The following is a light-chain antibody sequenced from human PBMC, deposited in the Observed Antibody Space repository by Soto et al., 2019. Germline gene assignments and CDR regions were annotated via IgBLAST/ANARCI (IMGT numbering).Light chain of an antibody. CDR2: GAS. V-gene: IGKV3-20*01. CDR3: QHYDSLPIT. J-gene: IGKJ5*01. CDR1: QRVRITY. Sequence: EIVFTESPCTLSLSRLERPTLSCRARQRVRITYLASYKTTGGPPPRLLICGASSRATGIPDMFSGSGSGTDFTLTISRLEHEDFAVFYCQHYDSLPITFGQGTRLEI.